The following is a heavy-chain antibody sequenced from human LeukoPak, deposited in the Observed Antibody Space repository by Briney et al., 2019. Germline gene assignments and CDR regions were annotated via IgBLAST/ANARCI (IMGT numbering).Heavy chain of an antibody. J-gene: IGHJ4*02. Sequence: ASVKVSCKASRYTFTSYYMHWVRQAPGQGLEWMGIINPSGGSTSYAQKFQGRVTMTRDTSTSTVYMELSSLRSEDTAVYYCARDPRDIVVVPAPSGFDYWGQGTLVTVSS. CDR1: RYTFTSYY. V-gene: IGHV1-46*01. CDR2: INPSGGST. D-gene: IGHD2-2*01. CDR3: ARDPRDIVVVPAPSGFDY.